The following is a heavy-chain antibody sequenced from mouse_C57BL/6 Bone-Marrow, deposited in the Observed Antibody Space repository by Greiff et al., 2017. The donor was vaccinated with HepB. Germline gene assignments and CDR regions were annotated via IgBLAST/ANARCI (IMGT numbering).Heavy chain of an antibody. Sequence: EVKVEESGTVLARPGASVKMSCKTSGYTFTSYWMHWVKQRPGQGLEWIGAIYPGNSDTSYNQKFKGKAKLTAVTSASTAYMELSSLTNEDSAVYYCTRSYYSKRGTFAYWGQGTLVTVSA. CDR3: TRSYYSKRGTFAY. D-gene: IGHD2-5*01. CDR1: GYTFTSYW. V-gene: IGHV1-5*01. CDR2: IYPGNSDT. J-gene: IGHJ3*01.